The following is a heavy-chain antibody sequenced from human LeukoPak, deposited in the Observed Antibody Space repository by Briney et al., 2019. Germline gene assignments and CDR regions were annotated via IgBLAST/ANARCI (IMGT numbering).Heavy chain of an antibody. J-gene: IGHJ4*02. CDR1: GFTFSTYV. D-gene: IGHD4-17*01. Sequence: GGSLRLSCSVSGFTFSTYVMHWVRQAPGKGLEWVSVIYSGGSTYYADSVKGRFTISRDNSRNTLYLQMNSLRAEDTAVYYCATGTYGDYLDYWGQGTLVTVSS. CDR3: ATGTYGDYLDY. CDR2: IYSGGST. V-gene: IGHV3-66*02.